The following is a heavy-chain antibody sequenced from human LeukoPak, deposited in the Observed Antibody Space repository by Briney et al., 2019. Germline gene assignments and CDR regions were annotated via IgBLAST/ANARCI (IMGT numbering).Heavy chain of an antibody. D-gene: IGHD3-22*01. V-gene: IGHV1-18*01. CDR3: ARGGPYYDSSGYYYSDAFDI. CDR1: GYTFTSYA. J-gene: IGHJ3*02. CDR2: ISTYNGNT. Sequence: ASVKVSCKASGYTFTSYAISWVRQAPGQGLEWMAWISTYNGNTNYAQNLQGRVTMTTDSSTSTAYMELRSLRSDDTAVYYCARGGPYYDSSGYYYSDAFDIWGQGTMVTVSS.